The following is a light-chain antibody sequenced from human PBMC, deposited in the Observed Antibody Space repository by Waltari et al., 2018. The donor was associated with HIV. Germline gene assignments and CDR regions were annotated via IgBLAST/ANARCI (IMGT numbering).Light chain of an antibody. CDR1: TTNSRSKPH. V-gene: IGLV2-14*03. Sequence: QSALTQPASLSGFPAQSINISCTTFTTNSRSKPHPSWYQQYAGNIPRLIIFDVNNRPSGMSDRFSGSRSGNSAFLTFSGLQSGDEAHYYCASNRLDYTLIFGGGTKLTVL. J-gene: IGLJ2*01. CDR2: DVN. CDR3: ASNRLDYTLI.